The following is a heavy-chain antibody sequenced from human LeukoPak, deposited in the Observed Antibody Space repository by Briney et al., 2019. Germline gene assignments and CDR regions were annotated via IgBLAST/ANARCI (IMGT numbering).Heavy chain of an antibody. Sequence: GRSLRLSCAASGFTLTKYVVHWVRQVPGKGLEWVAFIWYDGSKSLYEDSVKGRFTISKDDSKNMMYLEMKSLRAEDTAVYFCVRDNYGGVFDYWGQGTLVTVSS. CDR3: VRDNYGGVFDY. J-gene: IGHJ4*02. CDR2: IWYDGSKS. V-gene: IGHV3-33*01. D-gene: IGHD2-21*01. CDR1: GFTLTKYV.